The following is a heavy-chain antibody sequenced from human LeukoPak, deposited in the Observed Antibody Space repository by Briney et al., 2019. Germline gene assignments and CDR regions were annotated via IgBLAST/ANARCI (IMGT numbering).Heavy chain of an antibody. V-gene: IGHV3-23*01. J-gene: IGHJ4*02. CDR1: GFTFSSYA. CDR3: AKDRWVGATISHYFDY. Sequence: GGSLRLSCAASGFTFSSYAMNWVRQAPGKGLEWVSAISTRGGTTYYADSVKGRFTISRDDSKNTLYLQMSSLRVEDTAVYYCAKDRWVGATISHYFDYWGQGTLVTVSS. D-gene: IGHD1-26*01. CDR2: ISTRGGTT.